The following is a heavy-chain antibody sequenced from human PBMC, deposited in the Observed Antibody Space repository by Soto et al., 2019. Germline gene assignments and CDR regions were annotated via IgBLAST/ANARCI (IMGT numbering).Heavy chain of an antibody. D-gene: IGHD4-17*01. V-gene: IGHV1-2*02. CDR3: ARDPVNVYGILDY. CDR2: INPNSGGT. CDR1: GYTFTGYY. J-gene: IGHJ4*02. Sequence: ASVKVSCKASGYTFTGYYMHWVRQAPGQGLEWMGWINPNSGGTNYAQKFQGRVTMTRDTSISTAYMELSRLRSDDTAVYYCARDPVNVYGILDYWGQGTLVTVSS.